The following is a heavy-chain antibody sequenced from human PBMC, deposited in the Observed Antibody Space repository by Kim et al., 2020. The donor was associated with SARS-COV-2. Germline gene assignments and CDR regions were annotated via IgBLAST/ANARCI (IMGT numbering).Heavy chain of an antibody. Sequence: VKVSCKASGGTFSSYAISWVRQAPGQGLEWMGGIIPIFGTANYAQKFQGRVTITADESTSTAYMELSSLRSEDTAVYYCARGPEEEYYFDYWGQGTLVTVSS. CDR3: ARGPEEEYYFDY. J-gene: IGHJ4*02. CDR1: GGTFSSYA. V-gene: IGHV1-69*01. CDR2: IIPIFGTA.